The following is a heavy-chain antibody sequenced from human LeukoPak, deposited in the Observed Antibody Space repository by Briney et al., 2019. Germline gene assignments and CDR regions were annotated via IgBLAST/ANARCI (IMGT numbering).Heavy chain of an antibody. Sequence: GRSLRLSCAASGFTFSSYGMHWVRRAPGKGLEWLAVIWYDGSNKYYADSVKGRFTISRDNSKNTLYLQMNSLRAEDTAVYYCARDQYSYGTYYFDYWGQGTLVTVSS. CDR2: IWYDGSNK. CDR1: GFTFSSYG. V-gene: IGHV3-33*01. CDR3: ARDQYSYGTYYFDY. D-gene: IGHD5-18*01. J-gene: IGHJ4*02.